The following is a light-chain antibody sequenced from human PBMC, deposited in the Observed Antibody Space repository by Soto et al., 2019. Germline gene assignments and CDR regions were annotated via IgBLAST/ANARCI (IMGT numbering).Light chain of an antibody. CDR3: QQYNTSAVT. V-gene: IGKV1-5*01. J-gene: IGKJ1*01. CDR2: DAS. CDR1: QSISSW. Sequence: DIRLTRSPATLSVSPGERVTXTCRASQSISSWLAWYQQKPGKAPKLLIYDASSLESGVPSRFSGSGSGTEFTLTISSLQPDDFATYYCQQYNTSAVTFGQGTKVDIK.